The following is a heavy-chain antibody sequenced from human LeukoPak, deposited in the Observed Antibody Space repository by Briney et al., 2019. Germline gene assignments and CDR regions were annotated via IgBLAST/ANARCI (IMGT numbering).Heavy chain of an antibody. Sequence: SCKVSGYTLTELSMHWVRQAPGKGLEWVALISYDGNNKFYADSVKGRFAISRDNSKNTLYLQMNNLRADDTAMYYCARGGYYYDNNGGAFDIWGQGTMVTVSS. J-gene: IGHJ3*02. V-gene: IGHV3-30*09. CDR3: ARGGYYYDNNGGAFDI. D-gene: IGHD3-22*01. CDR1: GYTLTELS. CDR2: ISYDGNNK.